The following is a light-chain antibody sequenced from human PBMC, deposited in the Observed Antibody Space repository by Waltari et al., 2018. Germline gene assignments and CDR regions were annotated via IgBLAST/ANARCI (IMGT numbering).Light chain of an antibody. CDR2: DAS. CDR3: LQYDSFWT. Sequence: DIHMTQSPYTLSASVGDRVTITCRPSQSVGSWLAWYQQKPGKAPDLLIYDASSLETGVPSRFSGSGSETEFTLTISSLQPDDAATYYCLQYDSFWTFGQGTEVQVK. CDR1: QSVGSW. V-gene: IGKV1-5*01. J-gene: IGKJ1*01.